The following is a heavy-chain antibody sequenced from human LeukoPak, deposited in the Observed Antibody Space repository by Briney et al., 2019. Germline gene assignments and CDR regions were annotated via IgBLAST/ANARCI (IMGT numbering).Heavy chain of an antibody. CDR2: INPNSGDT. CDR1: GYTFTNYY. V-gene: IGHV1-2*06. J-gene: IGHJ4*02. CDR3: AKSQKGYFDY. Sequence: ASVKVSCKASGYTFTNYYIHWVRQAPGQGLEWMGRINPNSGDTNYEQKFQGRVTMTRDTSITTAYMELSGLRSDDTAVYYCAKSQKGYFDYWGQGTLVTVSS.